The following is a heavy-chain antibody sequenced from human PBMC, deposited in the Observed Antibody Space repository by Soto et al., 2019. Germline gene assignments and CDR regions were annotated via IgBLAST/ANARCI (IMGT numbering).Heavy chain of an antibody. V-gene: IGHV4-30-2*02. D-gene: IGHD5-18*01. CDR3: AKDSGYSYGYFRWFDP. CDR2: IYHSGST. J-gene: IGHJ5*02. Sequence: SETLSLTCAVSGGSISSGGYSWSWIRQPPGKGLEWIGYIYHSGSTYYNPSLKSRVTISVDTSKSQFSLKLSSVTAADTAVYYCAKDSGYSYGYFRWFDPWGQGTLVTVSS. CDR1: GGSISSGGYS.